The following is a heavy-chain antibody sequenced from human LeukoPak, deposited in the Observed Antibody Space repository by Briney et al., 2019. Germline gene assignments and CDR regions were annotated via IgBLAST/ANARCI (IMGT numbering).Heavy chain of an antibody. CDR2: IIPILGIA. Sequence: ASVKVSCKASGGTFSSYAISWVRQAPGQGLEWMGRIIPILGIANYAQKFQGRVTITADKSTSTAYMELSSLRSEDTAVYYCARIPYSSGPFDYWGQGTLVTVSS. V-gene: IGHV1-69*04. J-gene: IGHJ4*02. D-gene: IGHD6-19*01. CDR1: GGTFSSYA. CDR3: ARIPYSSGPFDY.